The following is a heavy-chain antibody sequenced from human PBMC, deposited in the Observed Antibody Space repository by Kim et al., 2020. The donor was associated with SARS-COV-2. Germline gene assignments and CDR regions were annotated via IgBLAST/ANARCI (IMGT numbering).Heavy chain of an antibody. Sequence: GGSLRLSCAASGFTFSSYEMNWVRQAPGKGLEWVSYIIGSGTTIYYADSVRCRFTISRDNDKNSLYLQMNSLRAEDTAVYYCARGPNYSPFDYWGQGTLV. V-gene: IGHV3-48*03. D-gene: IGHD4-4*01. J-gene: IGHJ4*02. CDR3: ARGPNYSPFDY. CDR1: GFTFSSYE. CDR2: IIGSGTTI.